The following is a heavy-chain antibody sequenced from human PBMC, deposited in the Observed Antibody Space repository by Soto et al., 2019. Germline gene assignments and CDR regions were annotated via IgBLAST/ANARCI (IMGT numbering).Heavy chain of an antibody. V-gene: IGHV1-58*01. J-gene: IGHJ3*02. CDR3: AAELYSGGSCCSFDI. CDR2: IVVGSGST. CDR1: GFAFSNSA. D-gene: IGHD2-15*01. Sequence: GASVKVSCKTSGFAFSNSAVQWVRQARGQRLEWMGWIVVGSGSTNYEQRFQKRVTITRDMSTSTVHMELSCLRSEDTAVYYCAAELYSGGSCCSFDIWGQGTMVTVS.